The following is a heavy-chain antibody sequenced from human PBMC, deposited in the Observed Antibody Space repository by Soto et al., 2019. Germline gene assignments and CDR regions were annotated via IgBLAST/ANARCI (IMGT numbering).Heavy chain of an antibody. CDR3: ARGPTIFGVGVDAFDI. CDR2: ISGSGDFT. V-gene: IGHV3-23*01. Sequence: EVQMLESGGGLVQPGGSLRLSCAASGFTLISYALSWVRQAPGKGLEWVSGISGSGDFTFDADSVRGRFTISRDNSMNTLYLQMNSLRVEDSAVYYCARGPTIFGVGVDAFDIWGQGTMATVSS. J-gene: IGHJ3*02. D-gene: IGHD3-3*01. CDR1: GFTLISYA.